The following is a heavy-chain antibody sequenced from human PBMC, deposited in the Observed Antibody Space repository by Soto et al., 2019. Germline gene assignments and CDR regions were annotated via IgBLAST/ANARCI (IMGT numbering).Heavy chain of an antibody. Sequence: ASVKVSCKASGYSFINYAIYWVRQAPGQRLEWMGRINIGDGNTKYSQRFQGRVTITRDTSASTAYMDLSSLTSDDTAVYYCARDEPPLHCSAYWGQGTLVTVSS. V-gene: IGHV1-3*04. D-gene: IGHD2-15*01. J-gene: IGHJ4*02. CDR3: ARDEPPLHCSAY. CDR1: GYSFINYA. CDR2: INIGDGNT.